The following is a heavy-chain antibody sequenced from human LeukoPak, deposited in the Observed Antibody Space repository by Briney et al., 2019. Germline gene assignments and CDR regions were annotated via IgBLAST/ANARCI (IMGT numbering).Heavy chain of an antibody. CDR2: IIPIFGIA. CDR1: GGTFSSYA. CDR3: ARTTPRGLQNDY. V-gene: IGHV1-69*04. Sequence: ASVKVSCKASGGTFSSYAISWVRQAPGQGLEGMGRIIPIFGIANYAQKFQGRVTITADKSTSTAYMELSSLRSEDTAVYYCARTTPRGLQNDYWGQGTLVTVSS. J-gene: IGHJ4*02. D-gene: IGHD4-17*01.